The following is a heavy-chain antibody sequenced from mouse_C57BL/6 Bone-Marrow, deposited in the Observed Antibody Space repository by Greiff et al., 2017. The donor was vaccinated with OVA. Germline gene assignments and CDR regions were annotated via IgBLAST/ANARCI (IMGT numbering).Heavy chain of an antibody. V-gene: IGHV1-50*01. CDR3: ARIYYGNPYAMDY. Sequence: QVQLQQPGAELVKPGASVKLSCKASGYTFTSYWMQWVKQRPGQGLEWIGEIDPSDSYTNYNQKFKGKATLTVDTSSSTAYMQRSSLTSEDSAVYYCARIYYGNPYAMDYWGQGTSVTVSS. J-gene: IGHJ4*01. CDR1: GYTFTSYW. D-gene: IGHD2-1*01. CDR2: IDPSDSYT.